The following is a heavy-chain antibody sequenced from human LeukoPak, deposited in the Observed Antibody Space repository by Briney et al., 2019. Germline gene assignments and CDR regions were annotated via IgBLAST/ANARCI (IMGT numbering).Heavy chain of an antibody. J-gene: IGHJ5*02. Sequence: PGRSLRLSCAASGFTFSSYGIHWVRQAPGKGLEWVAVISYDGSNKYYADSVKGRFTISRDSSKNTLYLQMNSLRAEDTAVYYCAKGRLYYDILTGLGPWGQGTLVTVSS. V-gene: IGHV3-30*18. CDR3: AKGRLYYDILTGLGP. CDR2: ISYDGSNK. CDR1: GFTFSSYG. D-gene: IGHD3-9*01.